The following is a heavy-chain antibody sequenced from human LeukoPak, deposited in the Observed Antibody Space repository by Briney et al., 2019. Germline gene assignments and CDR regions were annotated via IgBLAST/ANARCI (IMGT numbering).Heavy chain of an antibody. CDR1: GFTFSSYW. J-gene: IGHJ3*02. CDR3: TKAVGGGRDAYDI. D-gene: IGHD3-16*01. Sequence: GGSLRLSCAASGFTFSSYWMHWVRQAPGKGLVWVSRINSDGSSTSYADSVKGRFTISRDNAKNTLYLQMNSLRAEGTAIYYCTKAVGGGRDAYDIWGQGTMVTVSS. V-gene: IGHV3-74*01. CDR2: INSDGSST.